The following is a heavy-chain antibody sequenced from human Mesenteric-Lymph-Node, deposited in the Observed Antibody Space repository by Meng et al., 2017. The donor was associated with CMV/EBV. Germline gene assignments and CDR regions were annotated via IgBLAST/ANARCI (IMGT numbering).Heavy chain of an antibody. V-gene: IGHV3-21*06. D-gene: IGHD2-8*01. CDR1: GFTFSSFT. J-gene: IGHJ5*02. CDR2: ITRNSYDT. Sequence: GGSLRLSCVTSGFTFSSFTMNWVRQAPGKGLEWISAITRNSYDTYYAGSVKGRFTISRDDAKNSLYLQMNSLRGDDTALYYCARNNGQFGLFSWGQGTLVTVSS. CDR3: ARNNGQFGLFS.